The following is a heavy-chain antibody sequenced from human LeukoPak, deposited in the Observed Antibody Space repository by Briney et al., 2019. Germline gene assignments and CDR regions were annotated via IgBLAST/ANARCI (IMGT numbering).Heavy chain of an antibody. Sequence: ASVKVSCKASGYTFTGYYMHWVRQAPGQGLEWMGWINPNSGGTNYAQKFQGRVTLTTETSISTAYMDLTSLRSDDTAVYYCARDGGGYCSGGSCYVADWFDPWGQGTLVTVSS. V-gene: IGHV1-2*02. D-gene: IGHD2-15*01. CDR1: GYTFTGYY. CDR2: INPNSGGT. CDR3: ARDGGGYCSGGSCYVADWFDP. J-gene: IGHJ5*02.